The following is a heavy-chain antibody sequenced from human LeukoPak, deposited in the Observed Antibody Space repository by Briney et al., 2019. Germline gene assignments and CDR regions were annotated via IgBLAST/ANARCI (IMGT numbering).Heavy chain of an antibody. CDR3: ARDVTLTCFDY. V-gene: IGHV3-48*03. CDR2: ISSSGTLI. Sequence: PGGSLRLSCAASGFTFSSYEMNWVRQAPGKGLEWVSYISSSGTLIYNADSVKGRFTISRDNARNSLYLQMNSLRAEDTAVYYCARDVTLTCFDYWGQGTLVTVSS. CDR1: GFTFSSYE. J-gene: IGHJ4*02. D-gene: IGHD3-9*01.